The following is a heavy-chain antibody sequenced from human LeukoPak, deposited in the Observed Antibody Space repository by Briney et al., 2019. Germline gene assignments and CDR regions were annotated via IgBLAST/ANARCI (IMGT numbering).Heavy chain of an antibody. Sequence: SETLSLTCAVYGGSFSSYYWCWIRQPPRKGLEWIGYIYYSGSTNYNPSLKSRVTISVDTSKNQFSLKLSSVTAADTAVYYCARVGSSTNGEIDYWGQGTLVTVSS. CDR3: ARVGSSTNGEIDY. CDR1: GGSFSSYY. D-gene: IGHD2-2*01. CDR2: IYYSGST. J-gene: IGHJ4*02. V-gene: IGHV4-59*01.